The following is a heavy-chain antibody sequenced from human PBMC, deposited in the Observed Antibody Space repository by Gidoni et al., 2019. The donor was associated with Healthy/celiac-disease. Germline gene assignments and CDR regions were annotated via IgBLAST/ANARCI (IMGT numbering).Heavy chain of an antibody. Sequence: QVQLQESGPGLVTPSQTLSLTCTVSVGSISSGGYYWSWIRQHPGKGLEWIGYIYYSGSTYYNPSLKSRVTISVDTSKNQFSLKLSSVTAADTAVYYCARRTLDDFWSGYEDYWGQGTLVTVSS. J-gene: IGHJ4*02. CDR2: IYYSGST. D-gene: IGHD3-3*01. CDR1: VGSISSGGYY. CDR3: ARRTLDDFWSGYEDY. V-gene: IGHV4-31*03.